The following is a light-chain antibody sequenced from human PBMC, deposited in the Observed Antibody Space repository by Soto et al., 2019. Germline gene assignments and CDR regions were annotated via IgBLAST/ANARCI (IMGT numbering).Light chain of an antibody. J-gene: IGKJ1*01. V-gene: IGKV1-39*01. CDR2: TAS. CDR1: QSISNY. Sequence: DIQLTQSPSSLSASVGDRVSISCRASQSISNYLNWYQQKPGKAPKVLIFTASRLQSGVPSRFSGSGSGTDFTLTISSLQPEDFATYYCQQSYTRTFCQRTKVEI. CDR3: QQSYTRT.